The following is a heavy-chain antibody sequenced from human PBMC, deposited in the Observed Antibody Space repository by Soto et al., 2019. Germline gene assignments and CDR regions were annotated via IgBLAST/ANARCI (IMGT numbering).Heavy chain of an antibody. J-gene: IGHJ3*02. V-gene: IGHV4-39*01. CDR3: ARLEMPGRRVAXDI. D-gene: IGHD2-2*01. Sequence: SETLSLTCTVSGGSISSSSYYWGWIRQPPGKGLEWIGSIFYSGSTYYNPSLKSRVTISVDTSKNQFSLRLTSVTAADTAVYYVARLEMPGRRVAXDIWGQGTIVT. CDR2: IFYSGST. CDR1: GGSISSSSYY.